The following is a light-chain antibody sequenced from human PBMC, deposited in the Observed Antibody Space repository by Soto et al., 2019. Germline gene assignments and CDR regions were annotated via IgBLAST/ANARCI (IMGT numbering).Light chain of an antibody. CDR3: QQYNSYSAWT. CDR2: DAS. V-gene: IGKV1-5*01. CDR1: QSISSW. J-gene: IGKJ1*01. Sequence: DIQMTQSPSTLSASVGDRVTITCRASQSISSWLAWYQQKPGKAPNLLIYDASSLESGVPSRFSGSGSGTEFTLTISSLQPDDLATYYCQQYNSYSAWTFGQGTKVEIK.